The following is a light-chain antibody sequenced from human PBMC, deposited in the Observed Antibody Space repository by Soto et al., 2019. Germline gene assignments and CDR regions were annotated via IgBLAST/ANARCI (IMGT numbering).Light chain of an antibody. J-gene: IGKJ4*01. V-gene: IGKV3-11*01. CDR2: DAS. CDR3: QHCSSWPLT. CDR1: QSVSSY. Sequence: EIVLSQSPDTLYLSLEERATVSCRASQSVSSYLAWYQQKPGQAPRLLISDASNRATGIPARFSGSGSGTDFTLTISSLEPEDFALYYSQHCSSWPLTVGGGTKVEIK.